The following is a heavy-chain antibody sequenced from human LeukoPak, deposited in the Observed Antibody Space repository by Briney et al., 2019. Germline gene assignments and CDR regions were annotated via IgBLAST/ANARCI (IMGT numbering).Heavy chain of an antibody. J-gene: IGHJ4*02. CDR1: GYTFTSYG. V-gene: IGHV1-18*01. CDR3: ARTGHYYGSGSTDNDY. D-gene: IGHD3-10*01. Sequence: ASVKVSCKASGYTFTSYGISWVRQAPGQGLEWMGWISAYNGNTNYAQKLQDRVTMTTDTSTSTAFMELRSLRSDDTAVYYCARTGHYYGSGSTDNDYWGQGTLVTVSS. CDR2: ISAYNGNT.